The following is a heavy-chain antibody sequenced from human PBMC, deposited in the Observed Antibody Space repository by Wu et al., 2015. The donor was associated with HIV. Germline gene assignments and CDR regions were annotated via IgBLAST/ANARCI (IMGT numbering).Heavy chain of an antibody. CDR1: GYRFTSFN. J-gene: IGHJ1*01. Sequence: QVQLVQSGTVVQKPGTSVRVSCRVSGYRFTSFNINWIRQVHGRGLEWMGWMDPKSGSAAFGHNFQGRVSMTRNNSISTAYMELSPVTSDDTAIYYCARVGVLLTSGPLLEYFQHWARALVSSSPQ. V-gene: IGHV1-8*02. D-gene: IGHD1-26*01. CDR3: ARVGVLLTSGPLLEYFQH. CDR2: MDPKSGSA.